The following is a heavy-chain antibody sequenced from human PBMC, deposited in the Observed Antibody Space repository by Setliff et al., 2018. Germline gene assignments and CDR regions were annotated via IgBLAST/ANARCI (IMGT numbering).Heavy chain of an antibody. V-gene: IGHV1-58*01. Sequence: SVKVSCKASGFTFTSSAVQWVRQARGQRLEWIGWIVVASGNTNYAQKFQEGVTIATDMSTSTAYMELSSLRSEDTAVYYCAADPALIWNDAGPSDVFDIWGQGTMVTVSS. CDR1: GFTFTSSA. CDR2: IVVASGNT. D-gene: IGHD1-1*01. CDR3: AADPALIWNDAGPSDVFDI. J-gene: IGHJ3*02.